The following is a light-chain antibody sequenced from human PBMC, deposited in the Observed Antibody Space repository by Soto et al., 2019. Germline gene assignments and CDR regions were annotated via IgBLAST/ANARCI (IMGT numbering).Light chain of an antibody. CDR3: SSYTSSSVV. Sequence: QSALTQPASVSGAPGQSITISCTGTSSDVGGYNYVSWYQQQPGKGPKLMIYDVSNRPSGVSNRVSGSKSGNTASLTISGLQAEDEADYYCSSYTSSSVVFGGGTKLTVL. J-gene: IGLJ2*01. V-gene: IGLV2-14*01. CDR1: SSDVGGYNY. CDR2: DVS.